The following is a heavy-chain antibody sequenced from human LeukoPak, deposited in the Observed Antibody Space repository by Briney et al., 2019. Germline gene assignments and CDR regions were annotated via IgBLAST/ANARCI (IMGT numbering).Heavy chain of an antibody. CDR3: ARDSLPTEYCSSTSCYLNWFDP. V-gene: IGHV7-4-1*02. CDR1: GYTFTSYA. D-gene: IGHD2-2*01. CDR2: INTNTGNP. J-gene: IGHJ5*02. Sequence: GASVKVSCRASGYTFTSYAMDWVRQAPGQGLEWMGWINTNTGNPTYAQGFTGRFVFSLDTSVSTAYLQISSLKAEDTAVHYCARDSLPTEYCSSTSCYLNWFDPWGQGTLVTVSS.